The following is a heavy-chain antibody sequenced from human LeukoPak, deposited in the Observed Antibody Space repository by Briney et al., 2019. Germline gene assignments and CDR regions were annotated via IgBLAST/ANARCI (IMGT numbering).Heavy chain of an antibody. CDR1: GFTFSSYG. CDR2: IRYDGSNK. Sequence: PGGSLRLSCAASGFTFSSYGMHWVRQAPGKGLEWVAFIRYDGSNKYYADSVKGRFTISRDNSKNTLYLQMNSLRAEDTAVYYCAKDGTVSPPTGNVLRFLEWLSYFDYWGQGTLVTVSS. J-gene: IGHJ4*02. CDR3: AKDGTVSPPTGNVLRFLEWLSYFDY. V-gene: IGHV3-30*02. D-gene: IGHD3-3*01.